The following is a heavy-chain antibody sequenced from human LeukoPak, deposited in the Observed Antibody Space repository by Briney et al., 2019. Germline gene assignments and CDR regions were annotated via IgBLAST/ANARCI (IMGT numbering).Heavy chain of an antibody. CDR2: SSWNSGSI. D-gene: IGHD4-11*01. V-gene: IGHV3-9*01. Sequence: PGRSLRLSCAASGFTFDDYAMHWVRQAPGKGLEWVSGSSWNSGSIGYADSVKGRFTISRDNAKNSLYLQMNSLRAEDTALYYRAKGRGGAYSNPPNYATIDYWGQGTLVTVSS. CDR1: GFTFDDYA. J-gene: IGHJ4*02. CDR3: AKGRGGAYSNPPNYATIDY.